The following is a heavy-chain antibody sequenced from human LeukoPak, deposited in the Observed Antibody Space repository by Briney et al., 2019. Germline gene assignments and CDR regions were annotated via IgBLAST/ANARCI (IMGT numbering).Heavy chain of an antibody. V-gene: IGHV4-59*08. Sequence: SETLSLTCTVSGGSISSYYWSWIRQPPGEGLEWIGYIYSSGSTNYNPSLSSRVTLSVDTSKNQFSLKLSSVTAADTAVYYCARQGYSSGWYYFDYWGQGTLVTVSS. CDR1: GGSISSYY. CDR2: IYSSGST. D-gene: IGHD6-19*01. CDR3: ARQGYSSGWYYFDY. J-gene: IGHJ4*02.